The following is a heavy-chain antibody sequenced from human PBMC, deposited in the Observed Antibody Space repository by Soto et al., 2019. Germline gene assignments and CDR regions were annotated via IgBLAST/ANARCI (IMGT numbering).Heavy chain of an antibody. J-gene: IGHJ4*02. Sequence: SETLSLTCAVSGGSFSGYFWSWIRQPPGKGLEWIGEIIPSGGTNYNPSLKSRVTISVDTSKNQFSLKLSSVTAADTAVYYCARSDGRYWGQGTLVTVSS. CDR1: GGSFSGYF. V-gene: IGHV4-34*12. CDR3: ARSDGRY. CDR2: IIPSGGT.